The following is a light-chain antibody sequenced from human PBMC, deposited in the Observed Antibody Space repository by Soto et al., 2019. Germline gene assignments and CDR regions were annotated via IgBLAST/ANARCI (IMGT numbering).Light chain of an antibody. CDR2: GAS. CDR1: QSVTSGY. J-gene: IGKJ5*01. V-gene: IGKV3-20*01. Sequence: EIVWTQSPGTLSLSPGERSTLSCRASQSVTSGYLAWYQQQPNQAPRLLIYGASYRATDIPDRFSGGGSGTDFSLTISRLEPEDFAVYYCQHYSSSPPAITFGQGTRLEIK. CDR3: QHYSSSPPAIT.